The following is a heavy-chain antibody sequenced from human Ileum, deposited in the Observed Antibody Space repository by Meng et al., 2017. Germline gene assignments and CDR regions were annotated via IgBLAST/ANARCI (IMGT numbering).Heavy chain of an antibody. D-gene: IGHD2-2*01. Sequence: QITLKESGPTRVEPTQTPTLTCSFSGVSLSVNGVSVGWVRQPPGKDLEWLTLIRWDDDKHYNPSLQTRLSITRATSTYQVVLTFTNMDPVDTGTYFCVHSPVSPADNHWFDTWGQGILVTVSS. CDR1: GVSLSVNGVS. CDR2: IRWDDDK. V-gene: IGHV2-5*02. CDR3: VHSPVSPADNHWFDT. J-gene: IGHJ5*02.